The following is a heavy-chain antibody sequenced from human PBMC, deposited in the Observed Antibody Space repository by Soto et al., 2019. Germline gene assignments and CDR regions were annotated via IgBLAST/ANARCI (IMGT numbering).Heavy chain of an antibody. V-gene: IGHV4-39*01. CDR1: GGSISSSSYY. D-gene: IGHD6-19*01. Sequence: SETLSLTCTVSGGSISSSSYYWGWIRQPPGNGLEWIGSIYYSGSTYYNPSLKSRVTISVDTSKNQFSLKLSSVTAADTAVYYCARVLYSSGWWSWFDPWGQGTLVTVSS. J-gene: IGHJ5*02. CDR3: ARVLYSSGWWSWFDP. CDR2: IYYSGST.